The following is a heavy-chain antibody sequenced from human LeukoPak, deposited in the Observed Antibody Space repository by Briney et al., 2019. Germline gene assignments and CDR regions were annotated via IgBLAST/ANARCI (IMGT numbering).Heavy chain of an antibody. CDR2: LNSSGGST. J-gene: IGHJ4*02. Sequence: ILNSSGGSTTYAQKFQGRITMTRDASTSTVYMELRSLRSEDTAVYYCARDRWELPYYFDYWGQGTLVTVSS. CDR3: ARDRWELPYYFDY. D-gene: IGHD1-26*01. V-gene: IGHV1-46*01.